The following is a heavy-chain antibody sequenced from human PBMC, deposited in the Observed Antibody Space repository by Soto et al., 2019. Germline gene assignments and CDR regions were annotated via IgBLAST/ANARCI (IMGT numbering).Heavy chain of an antibody. Sequence: PGGSLRLSCAASGFTFSSYSMNWVRQAPGKGLEWVSSISSSSSCIYYADSVKGRFTISRDNAKNSLYLQMNSLRAEDTAVYYCASDRAGSSRLRLNYFNYCGQGPLVTVSS. V-gene: IGHV3-21*01. CDR2: ISSSSSCI. J-gene: IGHJ4*02. D-gene: IGHD2-15*01. CDR1: GFTFSSYS. CDR3: ASDRAGSSRLRLNYFNY.